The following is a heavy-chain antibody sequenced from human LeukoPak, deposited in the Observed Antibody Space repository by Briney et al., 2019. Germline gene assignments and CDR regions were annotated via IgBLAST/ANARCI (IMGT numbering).Heavy chain of an antibody. Sequence: GGSLRLSCAASGFTFSSYEMNWVRQAPGKGLEWVSYISSSGSTIYCADSVKGRFTISRDNAKNSLYLQMNSLRAEDTAVYYCARDCSGGSCYGYWGQGTLVTVSS. V-gene: IGHV3-48*03. CDR1: GFTFSSYE. J-gene: IGHJ4*02. CDR2: ISSSGSTI. D-gene: IGHD2-15*01. CDR3: ARDCSGGSCYGY.